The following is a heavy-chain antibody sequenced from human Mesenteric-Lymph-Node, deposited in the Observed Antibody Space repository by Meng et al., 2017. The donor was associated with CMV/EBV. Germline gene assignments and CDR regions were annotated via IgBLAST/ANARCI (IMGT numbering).Heavy chain of an antibody. Sequence: GESLKISCAASGFTFSSYSMNWVRQAPGKGLEWVSSISSSSSYIYYADSVKGRFTISRDNAKNSLYLQMNSLRAEDTAVYYCARGSRSYCSSTSCYPDYWGQGTLVTVSS. D-gene: IGHD2-2*01. CDR2: ISSSSSYI. V-gene: IGHV3-21*01. J-gene: IGHJ4*02. CDR3: ARGSRSYCSSTSCYPDY. CDR1: GFTFSSYS.